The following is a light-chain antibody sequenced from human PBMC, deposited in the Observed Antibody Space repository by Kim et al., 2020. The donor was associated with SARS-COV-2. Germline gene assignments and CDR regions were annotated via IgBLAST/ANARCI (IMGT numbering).Light chain of an antibody. CDR2: DVS. V-gene: IGKV3-11*01. CDR1: QYVSNY. CDR3: QHRRS. Sequence: EIVLTQSPATLSLSPGERATLSCKASQYVSNYLALYQQRPGQAPRLLIFDVSDRATAIPARFSGSGSGTDFTLTINSLESEDFAIYYCQHRRSFGQGTKVDIK. J-gene: IGKJ1*01.